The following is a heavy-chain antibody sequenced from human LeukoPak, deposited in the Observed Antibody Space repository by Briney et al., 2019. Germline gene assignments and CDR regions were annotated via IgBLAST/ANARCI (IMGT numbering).Heavy chain of an antibody. V-gene: IGHV4-39*01. CDR2: IYYSGST. D-gene: IGHD3-3*01. Sequence: SETLSLTCTVSGGSISSSSYYWGWIRQPPGKWLEWIGSIYYSGSTYYNPSLKSRVTISVDTSKNQFSLKLSSVTAADTAVHYCARQELRFLEWLRYFDYWGQGTLVTVSS. CDR1: GGSISSSSYY. CDR3: ARQELRFLEWLRYFDY. J-gene: IGHJ4*02.